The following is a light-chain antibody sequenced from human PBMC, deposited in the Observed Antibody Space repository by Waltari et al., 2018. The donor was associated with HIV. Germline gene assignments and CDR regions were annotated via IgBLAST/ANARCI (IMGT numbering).Light chain of an antibody. CDR3: QSYDSSLSGSVV. CDR2: GNN. J-gene: IGLJ2*01. Sequence: QSVLTQPPSVSGAPGQRVTISCTGSSSNIGATYDVHWYQQFPGTAPKLLRSGNNERPAGVPDRFSGARSGTSASLAITGLHADDEADYYCQSYDSSLSGSVVFGGGTKLTVL. V-gene: IGLV1-40*01. CDR1: SSNIGATYD.